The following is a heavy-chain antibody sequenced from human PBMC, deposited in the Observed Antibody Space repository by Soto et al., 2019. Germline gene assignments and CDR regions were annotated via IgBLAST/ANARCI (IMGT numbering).Heavy chain of an antibody. Sequence: QITLKESGPTLVKPTQTLTLTCTFSGFSLSTSGVGVGWIRQPPGKALEWLALIYWDDDERYSPSLKSRLTITXDTSKNQXVXXXXXXXXXXXXXXXXXXXXXXXXXXXXXWGQGTLVTVSS. CDR3: XXXXXXXXXXXXX. CDR1: GFSLSTSGVG. J-gene: IGHJ1*01. CDR2: IYWDDDE. V-gene: IGHV2-5*02.